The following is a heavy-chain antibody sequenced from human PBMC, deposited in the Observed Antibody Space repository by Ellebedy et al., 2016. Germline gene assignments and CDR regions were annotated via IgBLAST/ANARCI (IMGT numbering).Heavy chain of an antibody. Sequence: GESLKISXAASGFTFSNYAMSWVRQAPGKGLEWVSTISGSGGSTYYADSVQGRFTISRDNSKNTLYVQMNSLRAEDTAVYYCARDAEAPYIAVAGMGPYYYYYMDVWGKGTTVTVSS. CDR3: ARDAEAPYIAVAGMGPYYYYYMDV. CDR1: GFTFSNYA. J-gene: IGHJ6*03. CDR2: ISGSGGST. V-gene: IGHV3-23*01. D-gene: IGHD6-19*01.